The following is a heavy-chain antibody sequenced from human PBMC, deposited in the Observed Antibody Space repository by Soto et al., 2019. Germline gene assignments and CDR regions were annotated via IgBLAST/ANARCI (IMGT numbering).Heavy chain of an antibody. V-gene: IGHV1-46*01. D-gene: IGHD5-18*01. J-gene: IGHJ4*02. CDR2: IRPSGGRT. CDR3: AREPNESYYFDY. CDR1: GYTFTNYY. Sequence: QVHLVQSGAEVKKPGASVKVSCKASGYTFTNYYIHWVRQAPGQGLEWLGIIRPSGGRTEYAQRFQGRVIMPRGTSTNSVYMDLTNLTSEDTAVYYCAREPNESYYFDYWGQGTLVTVSS.